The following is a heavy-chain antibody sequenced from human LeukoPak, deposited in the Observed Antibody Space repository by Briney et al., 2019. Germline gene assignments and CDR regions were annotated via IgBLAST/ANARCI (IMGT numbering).Heavy chain of an antibody. D-gene: IGHD3-10*01. J-gene: IGHJ5*02. Sequence: SETLSLTCTVSGGSISSYYWSWIRQPPGKGLEWIGYIYYSGSTNYNPSLKGRVTISVDTSKNQFSLKLSSVTAADTAVYYCARRLVVRGVIISDWFDPWGQETLVTVSS. CDR3: ARRLVVRGVIISDWFDP. CDR2: IYYSGST. V-gene: IGHV4-59*01. CDR1: GGSISSYY.